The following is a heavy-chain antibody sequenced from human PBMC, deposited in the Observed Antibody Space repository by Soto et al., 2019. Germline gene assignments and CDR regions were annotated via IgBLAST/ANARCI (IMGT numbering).Heavy chain of an antibody. CDR3: ASSVLVPSTMNYFDL. V-gene: IGHV5-51*01. CDR1: GYSFSNFW. J-gene: IGHJ4*02. CDR2: IYPDDSDT. Sequence: PGESLKISCQASGYSFSNFWIAWVRQMPGEGLECLGIIYPDDSDTRYSPSFLGQVTISADKSIKTTYLQWSSLKASGTAIYFCASSVLVPSTMNYFDLWGQGTLVTVSS. D-gene: IGHD2-8*02.